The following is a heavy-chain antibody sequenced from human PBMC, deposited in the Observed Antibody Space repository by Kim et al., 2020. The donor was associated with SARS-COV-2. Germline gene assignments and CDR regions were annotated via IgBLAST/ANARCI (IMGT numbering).Heavy chain of an antibody. Sequence: DGGRTSYADSVKGRFTISRDIAKNTLYLQMNNLRVEDTAVYYCTKSDWFDPWGQGTLVTVSS. CDR3: TKSDWFDP. J-gene: IGHJ5*02. V-gene: IGHV3-74*01. CDR2: DGGRT.